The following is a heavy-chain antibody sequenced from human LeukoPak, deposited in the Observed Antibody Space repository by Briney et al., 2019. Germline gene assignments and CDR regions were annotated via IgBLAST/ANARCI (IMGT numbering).Heavy chain of an antibody. Sequence: PGGTLRLSCAASGFTLRSYVMNWVRQTPGKGLEWVSSISGSGDSTFYADSVKGRFGISRDNSKNTLYLQVNGLRTEDTAVYYCAKDRLLNCRGDCYIFDYWGQGTVVTVSS. CDR3: AKDRLLNCRGDCYIFDY. CDR1: GFTLRSYV. J-gene: IGHJ4*02. D-gene: IGHD2-21*02. V-gene: IGHV3-23*01. CDR2: ISGSGDST.